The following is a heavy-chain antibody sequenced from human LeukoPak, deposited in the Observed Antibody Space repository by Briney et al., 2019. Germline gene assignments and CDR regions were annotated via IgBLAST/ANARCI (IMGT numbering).Heavy chain of an antibody. V-gene: IGHV3-23*01. CDR1: GFTFSSYG. CDR3: ARKAQYNGHYPLDY. D-gene: IGHD1-7*01. J-gene: IGHJ4*02. Sequence: GGSLRLSCAASGFTFSSYGMHWVRQAPGKGLEWVSGTSDRGDYTYYADSVKGRFTISRDSSKNTLFLQMNSLRAEDTALYFCARKAQYNGHYPLDYWGQGTLVTVSS. CDR2: TSDRGDYT.